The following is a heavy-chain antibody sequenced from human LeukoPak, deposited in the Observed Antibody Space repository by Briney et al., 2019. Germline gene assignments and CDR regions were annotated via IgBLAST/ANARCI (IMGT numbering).Heavy chain of an antibody. CDR1: GGTFNNHA. D-gene: IGHD6-13*01. CDR2: IIPISGTA. CDR3: ARWAGESSSWYPALFDY. J-gene: IGHJ4*02. V-gene: IGHV1-69*13. Sequence: SVKVSCKASGGTFNNHAISWVRQAPGQGLEWMGVIIPISGTANYAQKYQGRVTITADESTSTVYMELSSLTSEDTAVYYCARWAGESSSWYPALFDYWGQGTLVTVSS.